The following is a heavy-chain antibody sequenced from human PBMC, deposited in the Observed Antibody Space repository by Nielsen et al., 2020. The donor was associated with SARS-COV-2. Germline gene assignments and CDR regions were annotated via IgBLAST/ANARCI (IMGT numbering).Heavy chain of an antibody. D-gene: IGHD6-6*01. CDR1: GFIFSNYR. CDR2: INPDDSKT. V-gene: IGHV3-74*03. J-gene: IGHJ6*02. Sequence: GGSLRLSCAASGFIFSNYRMHWVRQAPGKGLVWVSHINPDDSKTTYADSVKGRCTISRDNSKNTLYLQMNSLRVEDTAVYYCVKWVQLDLGYYYHGMDVWGQGTTVTVSS. CDR3: VKWVQLDLGYYYHGMDV.